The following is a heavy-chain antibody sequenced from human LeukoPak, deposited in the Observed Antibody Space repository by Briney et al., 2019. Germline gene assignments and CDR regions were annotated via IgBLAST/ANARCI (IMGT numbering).Heavy chain of an antibody. CDR2: ISGSGGST. Sequence: GGSLRLSCAASGFTFSSYAMNWVRQAPGKGLEWVSAISGSGGSTYYADSVKGRFTISRDNSKNTLYLQMNSLRAEDTAVYYCEKDPQIILGYSKPYWGQGTLVTVSS. V-gene: IGHV3-23*01. J-gene: IGHJ4*02. CDR1: GFTFSSYA. CDR3: EKDPQIILGYSKPY. D-gene: IGHD5-18*01.